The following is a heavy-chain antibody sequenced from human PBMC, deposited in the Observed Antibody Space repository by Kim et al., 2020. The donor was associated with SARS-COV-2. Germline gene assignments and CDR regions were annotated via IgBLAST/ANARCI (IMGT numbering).Heavy chain of an antibody. D-gene: IGHD1-1*01. V-gene: IGHV4-59*01. J-gene: IGHJ6*02. CDR1: DGSISSYY. Sequence: SETLSLTCTVSDGSISSYYWSWIRQPPGRELEWIGYIYYSGSTNYNPSLKSRVTISVDTSKNQFSLKLSSVTAADTAVYYCATGTDTYGQGGYYYYGMDVGGQGTTVTVSS. CDR3: ATGTDTYGQGGYYYYGMDV. CDR2: IYYSGST.